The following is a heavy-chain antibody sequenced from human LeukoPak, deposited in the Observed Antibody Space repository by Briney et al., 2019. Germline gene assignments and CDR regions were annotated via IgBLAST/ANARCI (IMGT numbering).Heavy chain of an antibody. CDR1: GFTFSSYA. CDR3: ARDPSSGYYLYFDY. J-gene: IGHJ4*02. V-gene: IGHV3-30-3*01. D-gene: IGHD3-22*01. CDR2: ISYDGSNK. Sequence: PGGSLRLSCAASGFTFSSYAMHWVRQAPGKRLEWVAVISYDGSNKYYADSVKGRFTISRDNSKNTLYLQMNSLRPDDTAVYYCARDPSSGYYLYFDYWGQGTLLTVSS.